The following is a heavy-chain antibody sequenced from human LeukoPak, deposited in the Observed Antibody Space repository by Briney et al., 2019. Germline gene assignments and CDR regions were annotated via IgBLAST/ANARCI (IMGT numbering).Heavy chain of an antibody. CDR2: IWHDGSKT. V-gene: IGHV3-33*06. CDR3: VKATGYCSSTSCAGDWFDP. D-gene: IGHD2-2*01. Sequence: PGGSLRLSCAASGLTFNSYGMHWVRQAPGKGPEWVAVIWHDGSKTYYVDSVKGRFTISRDNSKNTLYLQMSSLRAEDTAVYYCVKATGYCSSTSCAGDWFDPWGQGALVIVSS. J-gene: IGHJ5*02. CDR1: GLTFNSYG.